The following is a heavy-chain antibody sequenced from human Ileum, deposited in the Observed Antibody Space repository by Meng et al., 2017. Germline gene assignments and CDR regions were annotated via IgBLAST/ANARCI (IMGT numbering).Heavy chain of an antibody. V-gene: IGHV3-72*01. CDR1: GFSFSDQY. J-gene: IGHJ3*02. D-gene: IGHD1-26*01. Sequence: GGSLRLSCAASGFSFSDQYMDWVRQAPGRGLEWVGRIGNKRYSDTTEYAASVRGRFTISRDDSKNSLYLQMSSLKTEDTAVYYCTRGYSGTHIYAFDIWGQGTMVTVSS. CDR3: TRGYSGTHIYAFDI. CDR2: IGNKRYSDTT.